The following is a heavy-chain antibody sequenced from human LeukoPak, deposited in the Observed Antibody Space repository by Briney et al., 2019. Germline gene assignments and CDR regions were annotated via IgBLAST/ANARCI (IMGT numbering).Heavy chain of an antibody. Sequence: GGSLGLSCAASGFTFRNYVIHWVHQAPGKGLEWVAVTSSDLNVKLYADSVKGRFTISRDNSRSTLYLQMNSLRPEDTAIYYCAREGYYGSGSPPSLYFDYWGQGTLVTVSS. CDR3: AREGYYGSGSPPSLYFDY. CDR2: TSSDLNVK. CDR1: GFTFRNYV. J-gene: IGHJ4*02. D-gene: IGHD3-10*01. V-gene: IGHV3-30-3*01.